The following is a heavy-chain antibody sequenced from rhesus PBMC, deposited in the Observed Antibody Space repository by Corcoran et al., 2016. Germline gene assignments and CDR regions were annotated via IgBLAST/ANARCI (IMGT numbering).Heavy chain of an antibody. Sequence: QVQLQESGPGLVKPSETLSPTCAVSGGSISSGYGWSWIRQPPGKGLEWIGYIYGSSGNTYYNPSLKSRVTISKDTSKNQFSLKLSSVTAADTAVYYCARRDRGAFDFWGQGLRVTVSS. V-gene: IGHV4S7*01. CDR1: GGSISSGYG. CDR2: IYGSSGNT. J-gene: IGHJ3*01. CDR3: ARRDRGAFDF. D-gene: IGHD5-42*01.